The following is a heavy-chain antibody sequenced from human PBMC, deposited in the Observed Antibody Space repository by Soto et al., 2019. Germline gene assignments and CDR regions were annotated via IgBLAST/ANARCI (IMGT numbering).Heavy chain of an antibody. CDR2: ISSSSNST. J-gene: IGHJ4*02. CDR3: AKVTVTRYFDY. D-gene: IGHD4-17*01. Sequence: GGSLRLSCAASGFTFSSYSMNWVRQAPGKGLEWVSDISSSSNSTDYADSAKGRFTISRDNSKNTLYLQMNSLRAEDTAVYYCAKVTVTRYFDYWGQGTLVTVSS. CDR1: GFTFSSYS. V-gene: IGHV3-23*01.